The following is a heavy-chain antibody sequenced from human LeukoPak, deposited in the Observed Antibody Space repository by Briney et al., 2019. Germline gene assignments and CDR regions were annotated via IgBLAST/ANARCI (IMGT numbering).Heavy chain of an antibody. CDR2: IYWDDDK. V-gene: IGHV2-5*02. J-gene: IGHJ4*02. Sequence: ESGPTLVNPTQTLTLTCTFSGFSLSTNGVGVGWIRQPPGVALEWLALIYWDDDKRYSPSLKSRLTITQDTSTNQVVLTTTNMDPVDTATYYCAHTRCTSTSCYKDFDYWGQGTLVTVSS. CDR1: GFSLSTNGVG. D-gene: IGHD2-2*01. CDR3: AHTRCTSTSCYKDFDY.